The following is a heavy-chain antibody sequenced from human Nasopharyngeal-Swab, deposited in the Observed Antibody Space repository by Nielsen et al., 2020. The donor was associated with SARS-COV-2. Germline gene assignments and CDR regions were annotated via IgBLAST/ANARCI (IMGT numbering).Heavy chain of an antibody. CDR1: GGSISSGDYY. D-gene: IGHD3-22*01. Sequence: LRLSCTVSGGSISSGDYYWSWIRQPPGKGLEWIGYIYYSGSTYYNPSLKSRVTISVDTSKNQFSLKLSSVTAADTAVYYCARARITMIVAIDAFDIWGQGTMVTVSS. CDR3: ARARITMIVAIDAFDI. V-gene: IGHV4-30-4*01. J-gene: IGHJ3*02. CDR2: IYYSGST.